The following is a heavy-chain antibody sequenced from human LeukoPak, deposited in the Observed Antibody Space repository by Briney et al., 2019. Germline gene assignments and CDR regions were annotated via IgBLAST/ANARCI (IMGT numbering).Heavy chain of an antibody. J-gene: IGHJ5*02. CDR1: SYSISSGYY. D-gene: IGHD3-3*01. CDR3: ARVPHGETVFGVVLYWFDP. CDR2: VYHSGST. Sequence: SETLPLTCTVSSYSISSGYYWGWIRQPPGKGLEWIGSVYHSGSTYYNPSLKSRVIISVDTSKNQFSLKLSSVTAADTAVYYCARVPHGETVFGVVLYWFDPWGQGTLVTVSS. V-gene: IGHV4-38-2*02.